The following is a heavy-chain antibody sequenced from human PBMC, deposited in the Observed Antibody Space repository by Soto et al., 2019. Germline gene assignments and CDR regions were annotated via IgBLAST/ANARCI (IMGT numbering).Heavy chain of an antibody. Sequence: QVQRVQSGAEVKKPGASVKVSCKASGYTFTSYGISWVRQAPGQGLDWMGWISAYNGNTNYAQKLQGRVTMTTDTSRGTDYMELRTLRPDNTAVYYCARDKGDGSGSYYGYWGQGTLVTVSS. J-gene: IGHJ4*02. V-gene: IGHV1-18*01. D-gene: IGHD3-10*01. CDR1: GYTFTSYG. CDR2: ISAYNGNT. CDR3: ARDKGDGSGSYYGY.